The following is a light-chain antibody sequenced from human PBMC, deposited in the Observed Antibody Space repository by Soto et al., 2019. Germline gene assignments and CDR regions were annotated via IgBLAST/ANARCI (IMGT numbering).Light chain of an antibody. V-gene: IGKV1-39*01. CDR3: QQSYSTPWT. J-gene: IGKJ1*01. CDR1: QSISSW. CDR2: AAS. Sequence: IQMTQSPSTLSASWGDRVTITCRASQSISSWLAWYQQKPGKAPNLLIYAASSLQSGVPSRFSGSGSGTDFTLTISSLQPEDFAIYHCQQSYSTPWTFGQGTKVDIK.